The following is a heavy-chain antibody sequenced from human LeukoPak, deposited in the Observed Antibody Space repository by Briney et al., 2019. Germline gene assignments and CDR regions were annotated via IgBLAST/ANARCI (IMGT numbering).Heavy chain of an antibody. CDR1: GFTFSSYG. V-gene: IGHV3-30*02. CDR2: IRYDGSNK. Sequence: PGGSLRLSCAASGFTFSSYGLHWVRQAPGKGLEWVAFIRYDGSNKYYADSVKGQFTVSRDNSKNTLYLQMNSLRAEDTAVYYCAKGLEYCSGGRCYVYFDYWGQGTLVTVSS. CDR3: AKGLEYCSGGRCYVYFDY. D-gene: IGHD2-15*01. J-gene: IGHJ4*02.